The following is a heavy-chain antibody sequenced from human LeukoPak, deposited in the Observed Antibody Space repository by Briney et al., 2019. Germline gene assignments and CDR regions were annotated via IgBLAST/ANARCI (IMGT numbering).Heavy chain of an antibody. D-gene: IGHD2-21*02. CDR3: ARDSTYCGGDCPQELKMATTY. J-gene: IGHJ4*02. V-gene: IGHV4-39*07. CDR2: IYYSGST. CDR1: GGSISSSSYY. Sequence: SETLSLTCTVSGGSISSSSYYWGWIRQPPGKGLEWIGSIYYSGSTYYNPSLKSRVTISVDTSKNQFSLNVTSVTAADTAVYYCARDSTYCGGDCPQELKMATTYWGQGTLVTVSS.